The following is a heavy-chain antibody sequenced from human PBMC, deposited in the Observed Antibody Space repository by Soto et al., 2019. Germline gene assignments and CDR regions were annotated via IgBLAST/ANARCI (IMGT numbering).Heavy chain of an antibody. CDR1: GYSFTSYW. V-gene: IGHV5-51*01. J-gene: IGHJ6*03. Sequence: PGESLKISCKGSGYSFTSYWIGWVRQMPGKGLEWMGIIYPGDSDTRYSPSFQGQVTISADKSISTAYLQWSSLKASDTAMYYCARAGYCSGGSCYFRGYYYYMDVWGKGTTVTVSS. CDR3: ARAGYCSGGSCYFRGYYYYMDV. D-gene: IGHD2-15*01. CDR2: IYPGDSDT.